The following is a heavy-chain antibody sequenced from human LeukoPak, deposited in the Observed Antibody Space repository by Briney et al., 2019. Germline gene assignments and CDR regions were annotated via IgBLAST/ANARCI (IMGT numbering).Heavy chain of an antibody. CDR3: AKPQMEVRYCSGGSCYSLGY. CDR1: GFTFSSYA. D-gene: IGHD2-15*01. V-gene: IGHV3-23*01. CDR2: ISGSGDST. Sequence: QAGGSLRLSCAASGFTFSSYAMSWVRLAPGKGLEWVSGISGSGDSTYYADSVKGRFTISRDNSKNTLYLQMNSLRAEDTAVYYCAKPQMEVRYCSGGSCYSLGYWGQGTLVTVSS. J-gene: IGHJ4*02.